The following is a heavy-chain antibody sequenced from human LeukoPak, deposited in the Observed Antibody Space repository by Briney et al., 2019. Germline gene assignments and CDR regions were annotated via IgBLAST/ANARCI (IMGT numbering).Heavy chain of an antibody. V-gene: IGHV3-23*01. Sequence: PGGSLRLSCAASGFTFSSYAMSWVRQAPGKGLQWVSSISATGGSTYYADSVKGRSTVSRDNAKNSLYLQMNSLRAEDTAVYYCARDEGGRRTTPNAFDIWGQGTMVTVSS. CDR2: ISATGGST. CDR3: ARDEGGRRTTPNAFDI. J-gene: IGHJ3*02. CDR1: GFTFSSYA. D-gene: IGHD3-16*01.